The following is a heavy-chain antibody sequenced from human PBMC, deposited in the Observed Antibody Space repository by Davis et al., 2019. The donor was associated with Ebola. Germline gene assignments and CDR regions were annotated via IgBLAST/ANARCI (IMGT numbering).Heavy chain of an antibody. D-gene: IGHD3-10*01. J-gene: IGHJ4*02. CDR3: ARWWFGESYYFDY. Sequence: PGGSLRLSCAASGFTVSSNYMSWVRQAPGKGLEWVSVIYSGGSTYYADSVKGRFTISRDNSKNTLYLQMNSLRAEDTAVYYCARWWFGESYYFDYWGQGTLVTVSS. V-gene: IGHV3-53*01. CDR1: GFTVSSNY. CDR2: IYSGGST.